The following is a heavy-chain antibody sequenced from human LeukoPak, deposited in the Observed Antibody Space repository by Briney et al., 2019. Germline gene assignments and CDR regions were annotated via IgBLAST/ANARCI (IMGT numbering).Heavy chain of an antibody. D-gene: IGHD5-24*01. V-gene: IGHV4-61*02. CDR1: GGSISSGSYY. Sequence: PSETLSLTCTVSGGSISSGSYYWSWIRQPAGEGLEWIGRISASGTTNYNPSLKSRVTISVDTSKNQFSLRLSSVTAADTAVYYCARGCRDGYSNYWYFDLWGRGTLVTVSS. J-gene: IGHJ2*01. CDR3: ARGCRDGYSNYWYFDL. CDR2: ISASGTT.